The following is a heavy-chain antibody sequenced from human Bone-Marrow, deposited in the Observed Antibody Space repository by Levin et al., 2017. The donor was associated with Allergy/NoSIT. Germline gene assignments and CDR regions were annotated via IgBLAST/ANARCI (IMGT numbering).Heavy chain of an antibody. D-gene: IGHD3-16*01. CDR1: GYSISSGYY. CDR3: ARCRRPSGGEIDY. V-gene: IGHV4-38-2*01. J-gene: IGHJ4*02. CDR2: IFHSGNT. Sequence: SQTLSLTCVVSGYSISSGYYWGWIRQAPGKEPEWIGTIFHSGNTYYNPSLKNRVTISVVTSNNQFSLKLSSVTAADTAVYYCARCRRPSGGEIDYWGQGTLVTVSS.